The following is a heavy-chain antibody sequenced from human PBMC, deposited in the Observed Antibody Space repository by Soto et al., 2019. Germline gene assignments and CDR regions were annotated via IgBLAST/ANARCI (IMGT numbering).Heavy chain of an antibody. CDR2: IKQDGSEK. D-gene: IGHD2-21*02. V-gene: IGHV3-7*01. CDR3: ARDRECGGDCLAFDI. J-gene: IGHJ3*02. CDR1: GFTFSSYW. Sequence: GGSLRLSCAASGFTFSSYWMSWVRQAPGKGLEWVANIKQDGSEKYYVDSVKGRFTISRDNAKNSLYLQMNSLRAEDTAVYYCARDRECGGDCLAFDIWGQGTMVTVSS.